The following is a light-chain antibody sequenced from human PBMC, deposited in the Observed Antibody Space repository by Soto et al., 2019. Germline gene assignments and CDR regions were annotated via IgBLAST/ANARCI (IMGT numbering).Light chain of an antibody. Sequence: QSALTQPASVSESPGQSVTISCTGTSSDVGGYNYVSWYQQHPGKAPKLMIYEVNNRPSGISNRFSGSKSGNTASLTISGLQAEDEADYYCSSFTSTSTYVFGTGTNDRP. CDR2: EVN. CDR1: SSDVGGYNY. V-gene: IGLV2-14*01. J-gene: IGLJ1*01. CDR3: SSFTSTSTYV.